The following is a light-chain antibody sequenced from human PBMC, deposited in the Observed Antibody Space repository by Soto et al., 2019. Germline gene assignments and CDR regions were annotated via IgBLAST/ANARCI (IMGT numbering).Light chain of an antibody. CDR2: DAS. CDR1: QDISHY. Sequence: DIQMTQSPSSLSASVGDRVTITCQASQDISHYLNWYQQKPGKVPKLLIYDASNLETGGPSRFSGSGSGTRFTLTISSLQPEDIGTYYCQQYDNLPLTFGGGTKVEIK. V-gene: IGKV1-33*01. CDR3: QQYDNLPLT. J-gene: IGKJ4*01.